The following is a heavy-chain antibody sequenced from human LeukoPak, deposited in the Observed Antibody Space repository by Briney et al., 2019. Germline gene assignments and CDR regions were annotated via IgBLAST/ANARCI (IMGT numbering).Heavy chain of an antibody. CDR2: IKSGGSIT. J-gene: IGHJ5*02. CDR3: ARPSGWEYGFDP. D-gene: IGHD1-26*01. V-gene: IGHV3-74*01. CDR1: GFTFSSYW. Sequence: GGSLRLSCAASGFTFSSYWMHWVRQAPGKGLVWVSRIKSGGSITSYADSVKGRFTISRDNAKNTLYLQMNSLRAEDTAVYYCARPSGWEYGFDPWGQGTLVTVSS.